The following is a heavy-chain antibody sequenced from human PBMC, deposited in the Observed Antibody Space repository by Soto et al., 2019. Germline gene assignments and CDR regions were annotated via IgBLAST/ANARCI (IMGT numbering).Heavy chain of an antibody. Sequence: EMELVESGGGLVQPGRSLRLACAASGFIFDDYAMHWVRQAPGKGLEWVSGITWNSDTIYYADSVKGRFTISRDNDKNSLYLQMNSRRAEDTALYYCAKVGLWGGDPPTHAFDICGQGTMVTVSS. CDR3: AKVGLWGGDPPTHAFDI. V-gene: IGHV3-9*01. CDR1: GFIFDDYA. CDR2: ITWNSDTI. J-gene: IGHJ3*02. D-gene: IGHD2-21*01.